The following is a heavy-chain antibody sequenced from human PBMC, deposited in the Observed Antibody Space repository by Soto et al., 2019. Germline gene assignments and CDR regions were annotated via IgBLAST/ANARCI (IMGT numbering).Heavy chain of an antibody. CDR1: GFTFSSYA. J-gene: IGHJ4*02. Sequence: GGSLRLSCAASGFTFSSYAMSWVRQAPGKGLEWVSAISGSGGSTSYANSVKGRFTISRDNSKNTLYLQMNSLRAEDTAVYYCAKDSHESTVTTHDYWGQGTLVTVSS. CDR2: ISGSGGST. D-gene: IGHD4-17*01. V-gene: IGHV3-23*01. CDR3: AKDSHESTVTTHDY.